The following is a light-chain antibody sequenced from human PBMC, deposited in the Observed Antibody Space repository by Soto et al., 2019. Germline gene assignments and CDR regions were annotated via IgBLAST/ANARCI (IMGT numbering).Light chain of an antibody. V-gene: IGKV1-5*01. J-gene: IGKJ1*01. CDR3: QQYITYSWT. Sequence: DIQMTQSPSSLSASVADRVTITCRASQSISRYLNWSQQKPGKAPKLLIYDDSSLESGVPSRFSGSGSGTEFTLTISSLQPDDFATYYCQQYITYSWTFGQGTKVDI. CDR2: DDS. CDR1: QSISRY.